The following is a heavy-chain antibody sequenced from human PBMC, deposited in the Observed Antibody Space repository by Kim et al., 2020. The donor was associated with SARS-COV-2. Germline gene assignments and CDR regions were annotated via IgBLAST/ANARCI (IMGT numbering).Heavy chain of an antibody. Sequence: ASVKVSCKASGYTFTGYYIHWVRQAPGQGLEWMGWINPNSGGTNYAQKFQDWVTMTRDTSISTAYMELSRLRSDDTAVHYCARDRGNCSGGGCLLYYAMDVWGQGTTVTVSS. CDR1: GYTFTGYY. D-gene: IGHD2-15*01. CDR2: INPNSGGT. J-gene: IGHJ6*02. V-gene: IGHV1-2*04. CDR3: ARDRGNCSGGGCLLYYAMDV.